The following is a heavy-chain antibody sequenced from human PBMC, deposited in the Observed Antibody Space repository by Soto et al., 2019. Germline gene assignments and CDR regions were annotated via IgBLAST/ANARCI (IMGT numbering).Heavy chain of an antibody. J-gene: IGHJ4*02. Sequence: SETLSLTCTVSGDSISTDYWSWIRQSPGKGLEWIGFIYYGGSTNYNPSLKSRVTISVDTPKNQFSLKLSSVTAADTAVYYCDRGPTTDKVDFWGQGTLVTVSS. CDR3: DRGPTTDKVDF. V-gene: IGHV4-59*08. D-gene: IGHD4-17*01. CDR1: GDSISTDY. CDR2: IYYGGST.